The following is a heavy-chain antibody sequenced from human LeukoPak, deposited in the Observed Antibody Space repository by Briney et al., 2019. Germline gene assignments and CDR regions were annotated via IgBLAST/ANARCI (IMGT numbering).Heavy chain of an antibody. D-gene: IGHD3-22*01. Sequence: ASVKVSCKASGYTFTSYGISWVRQAPGQGLEWMGWISAYNGNTNYAQELQGRVTMTTDTSTSTAYMELRSLRSDDTAVYYCAKINYYYDSRGLNLYYYYGMDVWGQGTTVTVSS. V-gene: IGHV1-18*01. CDR1: GYTFTSYG. CDR2: ISAYNGNT. J-gene: IGHJ6*02. CDR3: AKINYYYDSRGLNLYYYYGMDV.